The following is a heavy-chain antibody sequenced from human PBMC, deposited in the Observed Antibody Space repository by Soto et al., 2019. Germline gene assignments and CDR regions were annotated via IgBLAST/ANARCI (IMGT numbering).Heavy chain of an antibody. CDR3: ARFSVVNCSSTSCYYFDY. D-gene: IGHD2-2*01. CDR2: INHSGST. V-gene: IGHV4-34*01. CDR1: GGSFSGYY. J-gene: IGHJ4*02. Sequence: SETLSLTCAVYGGSFSGYYWSWIRQPPGKGLEWIGEINHSGSTNYNPSLKSRVTISVDTSKNQFSLKLSSVTAADTAVYYCARFSVVNCSSTSCYYFDYWGQGTLVTVS.